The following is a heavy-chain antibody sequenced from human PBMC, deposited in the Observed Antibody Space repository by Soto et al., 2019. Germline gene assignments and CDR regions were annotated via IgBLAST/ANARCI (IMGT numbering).Heavy chain of an antibody. CDR1: GGSISSYH. CDR2: IYYSGST. CDR3: ARGFYYDRGIYYFDY. D-gene: IGHD3-22*01. J-gene: IGHJ4*02. V-gene: IGHV4-59*01. Sequence: SETLSLTCTVSGGSISSYHWSWIRQPPGKGLEWIGYIYYSGSTNYNPSLKSRVTISVDTSKNQFSLKLSSVTAADTAVYYCARGFYYDRGIYYFDYWRQGTLVTVSS.